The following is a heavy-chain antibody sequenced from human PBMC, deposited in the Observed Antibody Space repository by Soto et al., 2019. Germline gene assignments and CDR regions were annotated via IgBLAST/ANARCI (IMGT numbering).Heavy chain of an antibody. D-gene: IGHD3-3*01. J-gene: IGHJ3*02. CDR3: ARDGDFWSGSCASDI. V-gene: IGHV4-4*07. CDR1: GGSISSYF. Sequence: SETLSLTCTVSGGSISSYFWSWIRQPAGKGLEWIGRIYTSGSTNYNPSLKSRVTMSVDTSKNQFSLRLSSVTAADKAVYYCARDGDFWSGSCASDIWGQGTMVTVSS. CDR2: IYTSGST.